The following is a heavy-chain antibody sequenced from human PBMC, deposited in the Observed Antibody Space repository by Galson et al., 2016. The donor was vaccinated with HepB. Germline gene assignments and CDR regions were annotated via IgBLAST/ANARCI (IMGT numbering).Heavy chain of an antibody. CDR2: IHPGDSDT. V-gene: IGHV5-51*01. CDR3: ARRPPVTGRSGHYFDS. Sequence: QSGAEVKKPGESLKISCKGSGYSFTSYWIGWVRQMPGKGLEWMGIIHPGDSDTRYSPSFQGQVTISVDKAINTAYMQWSSLKASDSGIYYCARRPPVTGRSGHYFDSWGQGTLVTVSS. D-gene: IGHD4-11*01. J-gene: IGHJ4*02. CDR1: GYSFTSYW.